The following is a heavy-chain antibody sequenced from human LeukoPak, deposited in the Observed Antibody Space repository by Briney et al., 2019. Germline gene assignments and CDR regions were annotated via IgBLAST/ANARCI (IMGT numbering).Heavy chain of an antibody. CDR1: GFTFSSYG. D-gene: IGHD1-26*01. J-gene: IGHJ6*02. Sequence: GGSLRLSCAAFGFTFSSYGMHWVRQAPGKGLEWVAVISYDGSNKYYADSVEGRFTISRDNSKNTLYLQMNSLRAEDTAVYYCARDFVEQVGATTRPDYYGMDVWGQGTTVTVSS. V-gene: IGHV3-30*03. CDR2: ISYDGSNK. CDR3: ARDFVEQVGATTRPDYYGMDV.